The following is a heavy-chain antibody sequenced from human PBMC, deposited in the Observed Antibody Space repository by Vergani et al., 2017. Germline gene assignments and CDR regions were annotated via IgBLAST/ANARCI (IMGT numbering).Heavy chain of an antibody. CDR1: GFTFSSYS. J-gene: IGHJ3*02. CDR2: ISSSSSTI. D-gene: IGHD3-22*01. Sequence: EVQLVESGGGLVQPGGSLRLSCAASGFTFSSYSMNWVRQAPGKGLEWVSYISSSSSTIYYADSVKGRFTISRDNAKNSLYLQMNSLRAEDTAVYYCTTDRITMIVVAAVAFDIWGQGTMVTVSS. CDR3: TTDRITMIVVAAVAFDI. V-gene: IGHV3-48*01.